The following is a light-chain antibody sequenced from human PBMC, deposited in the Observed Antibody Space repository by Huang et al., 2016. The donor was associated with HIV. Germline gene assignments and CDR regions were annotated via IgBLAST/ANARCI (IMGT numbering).Light chain of an antibody. Sequence: EVVLTQSPATLSVSPGEGATLSCRARHSIGTNLAWYQQKPGQAPRLLIYDASTRATGFSARFSGSGSGTEFSLAIGSLQSADSAVYYCQQYNYWPLLTFGGGTKLEIK. CDR3: QQYNYWPLLT. CDR2: DAS. J-gene: IGKJ4*01. V-gene: IGKV3-15*01. CDR1: HSIGTN.